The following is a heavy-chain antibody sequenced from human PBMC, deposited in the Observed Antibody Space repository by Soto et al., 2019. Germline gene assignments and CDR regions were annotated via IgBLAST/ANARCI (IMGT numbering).Heavy chain of an antibody. J-gene: IGHJ6*03. Sequence: GRSLRLACTASEFTFSNHAMLWVRQAPGKGIEWVSVITCSGSNTYYADSVRGRFTISRDNSKNTLYLQMNSLRAEYTAVYSCAKDQQTLRVGYYCYSIGVWGEGTTVTVSS. V-gene: IGHV3-23*01. CDR2: ITCSGSNT. D-gene: IGHD6-13*01. CDR1: EFTFSNHA. CDR3: AKDQQTLRVGYYCYSIGV.